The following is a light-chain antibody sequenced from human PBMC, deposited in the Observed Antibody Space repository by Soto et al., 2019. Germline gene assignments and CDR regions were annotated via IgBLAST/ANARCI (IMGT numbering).Light chain of an antibody. J-gene: IGKJ3*01. V-gene: IGKV1-6*01. CDR2: GAS. Sequence: IQMTQSPSSLSASVGDRVTFICRASQDIRSELSWFQQKPGRPPKLLIYGASILKSGVPSRFSGSGSGTDFTLTIDSLQSEDFATYYCLQDNNYPRTFGPGTKVEVK. CDR1: QDIRSE. CDR3: LQDNNYPRT.